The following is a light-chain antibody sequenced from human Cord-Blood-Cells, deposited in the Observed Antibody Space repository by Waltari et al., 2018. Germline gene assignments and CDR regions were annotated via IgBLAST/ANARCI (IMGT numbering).Light chain of an antibody. J-gene: IGLJ3*02. Sequence: QSALTQPASVSGSPVQSITISCTGTSSDVGGYNNVPWYQQHPDKAPKLMIYDSSNRPSVVSNRFSGSKSGNTASLTISGRQAEDEADYYCSSYTSSSTLVFGGGTKLTVL. CDR1: SSDVGGYNN. CDR2: DSS. V-gene: IGLV2-14*03. CDR3: SSYTSSSTLV.